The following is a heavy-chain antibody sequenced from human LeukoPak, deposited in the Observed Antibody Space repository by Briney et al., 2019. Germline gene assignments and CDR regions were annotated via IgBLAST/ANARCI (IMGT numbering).Heavy chain of an antibody. CDR2: INAGNGNT. D-gene: IGHD3-3*01. CDR3: ARTNYDFWSGYYLSYYYYGMDV. J-gene: IGHJ6*02. V-gene: IGHV1-3*01. Sequence: VASVKVSCKASGYTFTSYAMHWVRQAPGQRLEWMGWINAGNGNTKYSQKFQGRVTITRDTSASTAYMELSSLRSEDTAVYYCARTNYDFWSGYYLSYYYYGMDVWGQGTTVTVSS. CDR1: GYTFTSYA.